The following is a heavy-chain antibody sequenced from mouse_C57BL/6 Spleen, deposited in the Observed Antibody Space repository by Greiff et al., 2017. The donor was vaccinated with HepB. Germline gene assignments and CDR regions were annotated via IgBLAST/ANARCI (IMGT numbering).Heavy chain of an antibody. CDR1: GFTFSSYT. V-gene: IGHV5-9*01. Sequence: EVQRVESGGGLVKPGGSLKLSCAASGFTFSSYTMSWFRQTPEKRLEWVATISGGGGNTYYPDSVKGRFTISRDNAKNTLYLQMSSLRSEDTALYYCARGENDYGFAYWGQGTLVTVSA. CDR2: ISGGGGNT. D-gene: IGHD2-4*01. J-gene: IGHJ3*01. CDR3: ARGENDYGFAY.